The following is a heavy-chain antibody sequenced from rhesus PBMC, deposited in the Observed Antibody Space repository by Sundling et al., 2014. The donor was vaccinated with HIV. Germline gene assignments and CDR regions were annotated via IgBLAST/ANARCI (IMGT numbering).Heavy chain of an antibody. V-gene: IGHV4-173*01. CDR1: GGSITSSF. CDR2: ISGNSGNT. J-gene: IGHJ2*01. Sequence: QVQLQESGPGLVKPSETLSLTCAVSGGSITSSFWSWIRQPPGKGLEWIGRISGNSGNTDYNPSLKSRVTFSRDTSKNQFSLKLSSVTAADTAVYYCARGRGNWNYWYFDLWGPGTPITISS. D-gene: IGHD1-26*01. CDR3: ARGRGNWNYWYFDL.